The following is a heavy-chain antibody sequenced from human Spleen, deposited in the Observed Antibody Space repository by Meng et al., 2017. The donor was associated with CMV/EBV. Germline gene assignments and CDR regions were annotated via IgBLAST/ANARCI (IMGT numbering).Heavy chain of an antibody. D-gene: IGHD3-10*01. CDR1: GFIFSIYG. CDR3: ARLGYSGSGSYGFDY. CDR2: IQSDGSKK. V-gene: IGHV3-30*02. J-gene: IGHJ4*02. Sequence: GGSLRLSCAASGFIFSIYGMNWVRQAPGKGLEWVAFIQSDGSKKYFVDSVKGRFTISRDNSKNALYLQMNSLRAEDMALYYCARLGYSGSGSYGFDYWGQGTLVTVSS.